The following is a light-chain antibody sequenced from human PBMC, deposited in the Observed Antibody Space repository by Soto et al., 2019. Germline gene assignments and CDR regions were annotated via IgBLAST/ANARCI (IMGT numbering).Light chain of an antibody. Sequence: EIVFTQSPGTLSLSPGERATLSCRASESVSGSYLAWYQQKPGQAPRLLIYGASSRATGIPDRFSGSESGTDFTLTISRLEPEDFAVYYCQQYGNSPGYTFGQGTKVDIK. CDR3: QQYGNSPGYT. CDR2: GAS. J-gene: IGKJ2*01. V-gene: IGKV3-20*01. CDR1: ESVSGSY.